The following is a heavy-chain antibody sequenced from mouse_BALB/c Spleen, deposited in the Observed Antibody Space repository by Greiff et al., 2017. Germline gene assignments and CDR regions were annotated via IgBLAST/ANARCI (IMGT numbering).Heavy chain of an antibody. CDR1: GFTFSSYY. D-gene: IGHD5-2*01. Sequence: VQLKESGGGLVKLGGSLKLSCAASGFTFSSYYMSWVRQTPEKRLELVAAINSNGGSTYYPDTVKGRFTISRDNAKNTLYLQMSSLKSEDTALYYCARHGNTDGGYFDVWGAGTTVTVSS. J-gene: IGHJ1*01. CDR2: INSNGGST. V-gene: IGHV5-6-2*01. CDR3: ARHGNTDGGYFDV.